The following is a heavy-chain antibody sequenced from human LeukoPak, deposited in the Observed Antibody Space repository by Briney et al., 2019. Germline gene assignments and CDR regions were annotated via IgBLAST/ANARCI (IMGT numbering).Heavy chain of an antibody. Sequence: PGGSLRLSCAASGFTFSSYGMYWVRQAPGKGLEWAAVIWNDGSSKYYADSVKGRFTISRDNSKNTMYLQMNSLRAEDTAVYYRAREWAVAKLDYWGQGTLVTVSS. V-gene: IGHV3-33*07. CDR1: GFTFSSYG. CDR2: IWNDGSSK. J-gene: IGHJ4*02. CDR3: AREWAVAKLDY. D-gene: IGHD6-19*01.